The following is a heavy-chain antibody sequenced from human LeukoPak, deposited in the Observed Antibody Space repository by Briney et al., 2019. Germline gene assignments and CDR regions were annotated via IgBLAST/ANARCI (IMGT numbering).Heavy chain of an antibody. CDR3: ARQVVPAASSRFDP. V-gene: IGHV4-39*01. D-gene: IGHD2-2*01. Sequence: SETLSLTCTVSGGSISSSSYYWGWIRQPPGKGLEWIGSIYYSGSTYYNPSLKSRVTISVDTSKNQFSLKLSSVTAADTAVYYCARQVVPAASSRFDPWGQGTLVTVSS. CDR2: IYYSGST. CDR1: GGSISSSSYY. J-gene: IGHJ5*02.